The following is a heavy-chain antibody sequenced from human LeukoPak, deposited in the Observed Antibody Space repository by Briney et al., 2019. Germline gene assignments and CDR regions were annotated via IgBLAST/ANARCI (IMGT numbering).Heavy chain of an antibody. Sequence: GGSLRLSCAASGFTFSSYAMSWVRQAPGKGLAWISFISGSGAGTYYADSVKGRFSISRDNSKNTLYLQMNSLRAEDTAVYYCARVLEPYDSSGYYHYWGQGTLVTVSS. CDR3: ARVLEPYDSSGYYHY. CDR2: ISGSGAGT. D-gene: IGHD3-22*01. V-gene: IGHV3-23*01. J-gene: IGHJ4*02. CDR1: GFTFSSYA.